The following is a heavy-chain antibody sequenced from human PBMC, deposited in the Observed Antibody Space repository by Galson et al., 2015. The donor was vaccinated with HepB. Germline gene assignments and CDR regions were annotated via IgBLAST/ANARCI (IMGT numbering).Heavy chain of an antibody. Sequence: SLRLSCAASGFTFRTYAMSWVRQAPGKGLEWVSFITGNGGLTYYTDSVKGRFTISRDNSKDTLFLQMNSLRAEDTAVYYCAKHYRATGAFGEGRVFDYWGQGTLVTVSS. D-gene: IGHD1-1*01. J-gene: IGHJ4*02. V-gene: IGHV3-23*01. CDR1: GFTFRTYA. CDR2: ITGNGGLT. CDR3: AKHYRATGAFGEGRVFDY.